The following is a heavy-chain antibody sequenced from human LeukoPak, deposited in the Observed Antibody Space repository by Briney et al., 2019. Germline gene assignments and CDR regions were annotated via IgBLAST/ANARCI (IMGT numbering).Heavy chain of an antibody. CDR3: ARAFTRGTDY. V-gene: IGHV4-59*01. J-gene: IGHJ4*02. D-gene: IGHD3-3*01. CDR2: IYYSGST. CDR1: GGSISSYY. Sequence: PSETLSLTCTVSGGSISSYYWSWIRQPPGKGLEWIGYIYYSGSTNYNPSLKSRVTISVDTSKNQFSLKLSSVTAADTAVYYCARAFTRGTDYWGQGTLVTVSS.